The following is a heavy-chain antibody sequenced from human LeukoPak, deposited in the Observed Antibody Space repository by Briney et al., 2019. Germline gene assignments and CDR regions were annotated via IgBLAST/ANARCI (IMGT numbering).Heavy chain of an antibody. Sequence: ASVKVSCEASGGTFSSYAISWVRQVPGQGLEWMGGIIPIFGTANYAQKFQGRVTITADESTSTAYMELSSLRSEDTAAYYCALTATPIYDILTGYFDYWGQGTLVTVSS. CDR1: GGTFSSYA. CDR2: IIPIFGTA. J-gene: IGHJ4*02. CDR3: ALTATPIYDILTGYFDY. D-gene: IGHD3-9*01. V-gene: IGHV1-69*13.